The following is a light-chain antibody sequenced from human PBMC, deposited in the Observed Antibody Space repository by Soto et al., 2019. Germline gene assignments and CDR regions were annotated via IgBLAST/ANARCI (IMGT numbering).Light chain of an antibody. V-gene: IGKV3-11*01. CDR1: QGVGSY. CDR2: DAS. CDR3: QQRSNWPPVT. J-gene: IGKJ4*01. Sequence: EIVLTQSPATLSLSPGERATLSCRASQGVGSYLAWYQQKPGQAPRLLIYDASNRATGIPARFSGSGSGTDFTLTISSLEPEDFAVYYCQQRSNWPPVTFGGGTKVDI.